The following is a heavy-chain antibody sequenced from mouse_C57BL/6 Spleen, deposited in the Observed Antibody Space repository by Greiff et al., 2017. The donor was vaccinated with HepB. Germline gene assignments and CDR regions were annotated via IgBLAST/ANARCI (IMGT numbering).Heavy chain of an antibody. Sequence: VKLQQPGAELVRPGSSVKLSCKASGYTFTSYWMDWVKQRPGQGLEWIGNIYPSDSETHYNQKFKDKATLTVDKSSSTAYMQLSSLTSEDSAVYYCARAGDYYGSSYWFAYWGQGTLVTVSA. CDR3: ARAGDYYGSSYWFAY. CDR1: GYTFTSYW. D-gene: IGHD1-1*01. V-gene: IGHV1-61*01. CDR2: IYPSDSET. J-gene: IGHJ3*01.